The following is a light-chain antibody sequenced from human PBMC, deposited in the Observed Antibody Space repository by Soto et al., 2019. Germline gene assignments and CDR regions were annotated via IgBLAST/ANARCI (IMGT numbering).Light chain of an antibody. J-gene: IGLJ3*02. Sequence: QSVLTQPPSVSGAPGQRVTISCTGSSSNIGAGYDVHWYQQLPGTAPKLLINGNSNRPSGVPDRFSGSKSGTSASLAITGLQAEDEADYSCQAYDSSLSGSRGVFGGGTKLTVL. V-gene: IGLV1-40*01. CDR3: QAYDSSLSGSRGV. CDR2: GNS. CDR1: SSNIGAGYD.